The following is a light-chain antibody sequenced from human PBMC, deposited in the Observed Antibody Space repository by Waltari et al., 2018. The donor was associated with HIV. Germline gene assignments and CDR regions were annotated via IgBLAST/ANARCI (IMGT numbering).Light chain of an antibody. CDR2: DAS. J-gene: IGKJ4*01. CDR3: QQRSNWGFST. V-gene: IGKV3-11*01. Sequence: EIVLTQSPATLSLSPGERATLSCRASQSVSSYLAWYQQKPGQAPRLLIYDASNRATGIPARFSGSGSGTDFTLTISSLEPEDFAVYYCQQRSNWGFSTFGGGTKVEIK. CDR1: QSVSSY.